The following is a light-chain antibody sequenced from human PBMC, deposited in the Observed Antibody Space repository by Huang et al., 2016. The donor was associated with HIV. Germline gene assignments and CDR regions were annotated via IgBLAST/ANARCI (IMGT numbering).Light chain of an antibody. Sequence: DIQMTQSPSSLSASVGDRVTITCLASQSISSYLDWYQQKPGKAPKLLIYAASSLQSGVPSRFRGSGSGTDFTLTISSLQPEDFATYYCQQSYSTPWTFGQGTKVEIK. CDR1: QSISSY. V-gene: IGKV1-39*01. J-gene: IGKJ1*01. CDR2: AAS. CDR3: QQSYSTPWT.